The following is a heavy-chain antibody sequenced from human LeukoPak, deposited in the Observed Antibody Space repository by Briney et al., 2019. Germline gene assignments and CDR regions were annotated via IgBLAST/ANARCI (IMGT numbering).Heavy chain of an antibody. CDR2: INHSGNT. V-gene: IGHV4-34*01. Sequence: PSETLSLTCAVSGGSFSNYLWNWIRQPPGKGLEWIGEINHSGNTKYNPSLKSRVTISVDTSKSQFSLNLTSVTAADTAVYYRERGVSRGWSNQNWFDTWGQGSLVTVSS. J-gene: IGHJ5*02. CDR1: GGSFSNYL. D-gene: IGHD6-19*01. CDR3: ERGVSRGWSNQNWFDT.